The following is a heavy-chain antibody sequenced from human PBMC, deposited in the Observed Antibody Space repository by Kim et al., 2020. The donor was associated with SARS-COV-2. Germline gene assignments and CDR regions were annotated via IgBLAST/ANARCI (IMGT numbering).Heavy chain of an antibody. J-gene: IGHJ6*02. V-gene: IGHV1-58*02. CDR2: IVVGSGNT. D-gene: IGHD6-19*01. CDR3: AAVRWGSGWTFYYYYYYGMDV. Sequence: SVKVSCKASGFTFTSSAMQWVRQARGQRLEWIGWIVVGSGNTNYAQKFQERVTITRDMSTSTAYMELSSLRSEDTAVYYCAAVRWGSGWTFYYYYYYGMDVWGQGTTVTVSS. CDR1: GFTFTSSA.